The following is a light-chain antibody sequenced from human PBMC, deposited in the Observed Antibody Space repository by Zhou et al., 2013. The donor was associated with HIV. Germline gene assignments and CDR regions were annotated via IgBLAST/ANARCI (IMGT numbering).Light chain of an antibody. Sequence: QSVLTQPPSVSGAPGQRVTISCTGSSSNIGAGYDVHWYQQLPGTAPKLLIYVNNNRPSGVPDRFSGSKSGTSASLAITGLQAEDEADYYCQSYDSSLSVVFGGGTRPDRP. CDR3: QSYDSSLSVV. CDR1: SSNIGAGYD. CDR2: VNN. J-gene: IGLJ2*01. V-gene: IGLV1-40*01.